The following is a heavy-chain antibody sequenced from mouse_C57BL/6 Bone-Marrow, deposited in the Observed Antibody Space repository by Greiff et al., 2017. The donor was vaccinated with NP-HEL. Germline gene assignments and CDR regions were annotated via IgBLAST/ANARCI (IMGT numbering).Heavy chain of an antibody. CDR1: GYTFTDYE. CDR2: IDPETGGT. CDR3: TRDYDGAY. Sequence: QVHVKQSGAELVRPGASVTLSCKASGYTFTDYEMHWVKQTPVHGLEWIGAIDPETGGTAYNQKFKGKAILTADKSSSTAYMELRSLTSEDSAVYYCTRDYDGAYWGQGTLVTVSA. V-gene: IGHV1-15*01. D-gene: IGHD2-4*01. J-gene: IGHJ3*01.